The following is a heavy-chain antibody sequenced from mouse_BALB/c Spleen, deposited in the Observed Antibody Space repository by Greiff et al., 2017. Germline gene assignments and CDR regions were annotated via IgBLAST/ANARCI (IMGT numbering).Heavy chain of an antibody. V-gene: IGHV1-5*01. Sequence: EVQLQQSGTVLARPGASVKMSCKASGYTFTSYWMHWVKQRPGQGLEWIGAIYPGNSDTSYNQKFKGKAKLTAVTSTSTAYMELSSLTNEDSAVYYCTIYYGSSYAYFDYWGQGTTLTVSS. CDR2: IYPGNSDT. CDR1: GYTFTSYW. J-gene: IGHJ2*01. D-gene: IGHD1-1*01. CDR3: TIYYGSSYAYFDY.